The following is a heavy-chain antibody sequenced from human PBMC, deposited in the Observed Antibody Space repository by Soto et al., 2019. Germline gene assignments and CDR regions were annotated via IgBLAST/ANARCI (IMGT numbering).Heavy chain of an antibody. Sequence: GGSLRLSCAASGFTFSSYSMNWVRQAPGKGLEWVSSISSSSSYIYYADSVKGRFTISRDNAKNSLYLQMNSLRAEDTAVYYCARNKVDPQLYFDYWGQGTLVTVSS. CDR1: GFTFSSYS. CDR2: ISSSSSYI. CDR3: ARNKVDPQLYFDY. V-gene: IGHV3-21*01. J-gene: IGHJ4*02. D-gene: IGHD6-13*01.